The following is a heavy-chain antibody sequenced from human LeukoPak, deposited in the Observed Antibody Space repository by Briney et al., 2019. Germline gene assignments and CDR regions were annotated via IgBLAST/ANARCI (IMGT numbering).Heavy chain of an antibody. CDR1: GFTFSSYG. CDR2: ISSSSSYI. V-gene: IGHV3-21*01. CDR3: ARYSGSYYVAWYFDL. J-gene: IGHJ2*01. Sequence: GGTLRLSCAASGFTFSSYGMSWVRQAPGKGLEWVSSISSSSSYIYYADSVKGRFTISRDNAKNSLYLQMNSLRAEDTAVYYCARYSGSYYVAWYFDLWGRGTLVTVSS. D-gene: IGHD1-26*01.